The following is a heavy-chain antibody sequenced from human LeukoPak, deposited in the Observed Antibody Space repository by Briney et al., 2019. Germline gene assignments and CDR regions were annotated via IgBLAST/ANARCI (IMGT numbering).Heavy chain of an antibody. V-gene: IGHV4-59*01. CDR3: ARAADNSRRGSYYFDY. D-gene: IGHD1-26*01. CDR2: IYYSGST. J-gene: IGHJ4*02. Sequence: SETLSLTCTVSGGSISSYYWSWIRQPPGKGLEWIGYIYYSGSTNYNPSLKSRVTISVDTSKNQFSLKLSSVTAADTAVYYCARAADNSRRGSYYFDYWGQGTLVTVSS. CDR1: GGSISSYY.